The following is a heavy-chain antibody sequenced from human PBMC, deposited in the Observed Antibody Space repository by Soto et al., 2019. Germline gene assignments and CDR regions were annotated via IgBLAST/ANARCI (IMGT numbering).Heavy chain of an antibody. CDR1: SDSINYYF. D-gene: IGHD2-21*02. V-gene: IGHV4-59*08. Sequence: QVHLQESGPGVVRPSETLSLTCTVSSDSINYYFWSWFRQPPGKGLEWIGYIYFSGITNYNPSLKSRATPSVDASRNQFSLKLSSVTAADTAVYYCVRGSDTALDYWGQGTLVTVSS. CDR2: IYFSGIT. J-gene: IGHJ4*02. CDR3: VRGSDTALDY.